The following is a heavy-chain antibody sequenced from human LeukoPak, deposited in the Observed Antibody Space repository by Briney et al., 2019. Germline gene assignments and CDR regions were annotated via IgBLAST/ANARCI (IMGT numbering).Heavy chain of an antibody. J-gene: IGHJ4*02. V-gene: IGHV1-24*01. CDR2: FDPEDGET. CDR3: ATSLSPQKMGATGAYYFDY. D-gene: IGHD1-26*01. Sequence: ASVKVSCKVSGHTLTELSMHWVRQAPGKGLEWMGGFDPEDGETIYAQKFQGRVTMTEDTSTDTAYMELSSLRSEDTAVYYCATSLSPQKMGATGAYYFDYWGQGTPVTVSS. CDR1: GHTLTELS.